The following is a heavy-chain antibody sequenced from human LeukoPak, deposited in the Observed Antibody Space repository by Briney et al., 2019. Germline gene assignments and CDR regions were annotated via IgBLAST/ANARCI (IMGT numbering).Heavy chain of an antibody. J-gene: IGHJ5*02. V-gene: IGHV4-59*01. D-gene: IGHD6-19*01. CDR2: IYYSGST. CDR1: GGSISGYY. CDR3: ARVRSSGWYGANDH. Sequence: SETLSLTCTVSGGSISGYYWSWIRQPPGKGLEWLGYIYYSGSTNYNPSLESRVTISVDTSKNQFSLKLSSVTAADTAVYYCARVRSSGWYGANDHWGQGTLVTVSS.